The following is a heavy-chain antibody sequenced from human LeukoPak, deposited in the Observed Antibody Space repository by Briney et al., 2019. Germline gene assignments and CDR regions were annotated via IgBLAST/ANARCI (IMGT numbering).Heavy chain of an antibody. CDR1: GGSISSYY. CDR3: ARAPYYYDSSGYYSY. CDR2: IYTSGST. V-gene: IGHV4-4*07. Sequence: PLETLSLTCTVSGGSISSYYWSWIRQPAGKGLEWIGRIYTSGSTNYNPSLKSRVTMSVDTSKNQFSLKLSSVTAADTAVYYCARAPYYYDSSGYYSYWGQGTLVTVSS. J-gene: IGHJ4*02. D-gene: IGHD3-22*01.